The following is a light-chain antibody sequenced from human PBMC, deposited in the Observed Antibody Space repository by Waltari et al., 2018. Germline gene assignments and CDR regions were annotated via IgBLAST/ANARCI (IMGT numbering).Light chain of an antibody. CDR3: QQSYSTPRT. J-gene: IGKJ2*01. Sequence: DIQMTQSPSSLSASVGDRVTITCRASQSISSYLNLYQQKPGKAPKRLIYAASSLQSGVPSRVSGSGSGTDFTLTISSLQPEDFATYYCQQSYSTPRTFGQGTKLEIK. CDR1: QSISSY. CDR2: AAS. V-gene: IGKV1-39*01.